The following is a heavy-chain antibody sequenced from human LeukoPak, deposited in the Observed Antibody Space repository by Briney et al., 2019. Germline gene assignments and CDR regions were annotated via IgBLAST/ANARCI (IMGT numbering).Heavy chain of an antibody. CDR3: ARGFGYYGSGSPSPDLDY. CDR1: GYTFTSYA. D-gene: IGHD3-10*01. J-gene: IGHJ4*02. CDR2: INAGNGNT. V-gene: IGHV1-3*01. Sequence: ASVKVSCKASGYTFTSYAMHWVRQAPGQRLEWMGWINAGNGNTKYSQKFQGRVTITRDTSASTAYMELSSLRSEDTAVYYCARGFGYYGSGSPSPDLDYWGQGTLVTVSS.